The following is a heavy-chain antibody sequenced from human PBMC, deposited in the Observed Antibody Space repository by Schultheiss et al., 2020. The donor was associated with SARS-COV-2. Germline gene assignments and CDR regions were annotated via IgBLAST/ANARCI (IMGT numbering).Heavy chain of an antibody. D-gene: IGHD3-10*01. V-gene: IGHV1-69*06. CDR2: IIPIFGTA. Sequence: SVKVSCKASGGTFSSYAFSWVRQAPGQGLECMGRIIPIFGTANYAQKFQGRVTITADKSTSTAYMGLSSLRSEDTAVYYCARDYRTGNHDAFTIWGQGQWSPSPQ. J-gene: IGHJ3*02. CDR3: ARDYRTGNHDAFTI. CDR1: GGTFSSYA.